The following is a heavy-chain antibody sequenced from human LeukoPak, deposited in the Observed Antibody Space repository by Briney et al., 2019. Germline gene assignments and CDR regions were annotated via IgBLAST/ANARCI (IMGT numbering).Heavy chain of an antibody. CDR1: GGSISSGSYY. CDR2: IYTSGST. Sequence: PSETLSLTCTVSGGSISSGSYYWSWIRQPAGKGLEWIGRIYTSGSTNYNPSLKSRVTISVDTSKNQFSLKLSSVTAADTAVYYCARGPGYSYTFDYWGQGTLVTVS. J-gene: IGHJ4*02. CDR3: ARGPGYSYTFDY. D-gene: IGHD5-18*01. V-gene: IGHV4-61*02.